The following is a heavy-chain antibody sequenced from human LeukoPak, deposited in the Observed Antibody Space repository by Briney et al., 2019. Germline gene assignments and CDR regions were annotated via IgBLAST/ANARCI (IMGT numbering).Heavy chain of an antibody. D-gene: IGHD2-15*01. CDR2: INHSGST. V-gene: IGHV4-34*01. CDR3: ARGRSVVVVAAWCYFDY. J-gene: IGHJ4*02. CDR1: GGSFSGYY. Sequence: SETLSLTCAVYGGSFSGYYWSWIRQPPGKGLEWIWEINHSGSTNYNPSLKSRVTISVDTSKNQFSLKLSSVTAADTAVYYCARGRSVVVVAAWCYFDYWGQGTLVTVSS.